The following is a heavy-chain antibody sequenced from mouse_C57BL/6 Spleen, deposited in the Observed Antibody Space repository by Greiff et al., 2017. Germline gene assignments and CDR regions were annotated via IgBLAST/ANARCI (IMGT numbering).Heavy chain of an antibody. J-gene: IGHJ1*03. CDR1: GYTFTSYW. CDR3: ARAGVVANHWYFDV. D-gene: IGHD1-1*01. Sequence: QVQLQQPGAELVKPGASVKLSCKASGYTFTSYWMHWVKQRPGRGLEWIGRIDPNSGGTKYNEKFKSKATLTVDKPSSTAYMQLSSRTSEDSAVYYGARAGVVANHWYFDVWGTGTTVTVSS. V-gene: IGHV1-72*01. CDR2: IDPNSGGT.